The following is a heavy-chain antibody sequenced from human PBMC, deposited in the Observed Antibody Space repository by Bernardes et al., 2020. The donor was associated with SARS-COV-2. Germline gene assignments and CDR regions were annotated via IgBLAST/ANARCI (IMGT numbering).Heavy chain of an antibody. D-gene: IGHD1-26*01. CDR1: GFTFSTYW. Sequence: GSLRLSCAASGFTFSTYWMHWVRQVPGKGPVWVSRINSDGSNIRYADSVKGRFTISRDNAINTLYLQMNGLRAEDTAVYYCAREGSGSYYFIWGQGTLVTVSS. CDR3: AREGSGSYYFI. CDR2: INSDGSNI. V-gene: IGHV3-74*01. J-gene: IGHJ4*02.